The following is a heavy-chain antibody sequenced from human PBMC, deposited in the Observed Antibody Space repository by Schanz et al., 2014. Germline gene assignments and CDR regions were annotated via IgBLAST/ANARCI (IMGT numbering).Heavy chain of an antibody. CDR3: ARGGARRFPVVPDAIQGLRGHYYYYYLDV. CDR1: GGSFSGYY. D-gene: IGHD2-2*02. CDR2: INHGGST. Sequence: QVQLQESGPGLVKPSETLSLTCAVYGGSFSGYYWSWIRQPPGKGLEWIAEINHGGSTNYNPSLKGRLTIPVDTYKNQFSRKLRSGTAADTAVYYCARGGARRFPVVPDAIQGLRGHYYYYYLDVWGKGTTVTASS. V-gene: IGHV4-34*09. J-gene: IGHJ6*03.